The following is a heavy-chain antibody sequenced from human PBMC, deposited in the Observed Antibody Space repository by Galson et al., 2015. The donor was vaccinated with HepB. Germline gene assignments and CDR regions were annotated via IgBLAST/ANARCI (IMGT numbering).Heavy chain of an antibody. V-gene: IGHV3-30*03. D-gene: IGHD5-12*01. CDR2: TSSDVSDK. J-gene: IGHJ6*03. CDR3: ARAPVATINYYFHLEV. CDR1: GFTLSSYA. Sequence: SLRLSCAASGFTLSSYAMHWVRQAPGQGLEWVAVTSSDVSDKYYGDSVKGRFTISRDNSKSTLYLQMNSLRPEDTAVYYCARAPVATINYYFHLEVWGKGTTVTVSS.